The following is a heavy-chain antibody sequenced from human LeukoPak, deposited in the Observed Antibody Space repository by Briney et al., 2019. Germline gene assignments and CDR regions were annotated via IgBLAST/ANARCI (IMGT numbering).Heavy chain of an antibody. J-gene: IGHJ4*02. V-gene: IGHV4-4*07. CDR1: GGSISSYY. Sequence: PSETLSLTCTVSGGSISSYYWSWIRQPAGKGLEWIGRIYTSGSTNYNPSLKSRVTMSVDTSKNQFSLKLSSVTAADTAVYYCARDSRLGRIQTFDYWGQGTLVTVSS. D-gene: IGHD1-26*01. CDR3: ARDSRLGRIQTFDY. CDR2: IYTSGST.